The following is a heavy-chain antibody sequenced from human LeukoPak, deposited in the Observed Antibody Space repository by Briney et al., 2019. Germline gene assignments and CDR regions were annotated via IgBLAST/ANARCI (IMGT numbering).Heavy chain of an antibody. J-gene: IGHJ6*03. Sequence: SSGTLSLTCAVSGGSISSSNWWSWVRPPPGKGLEWIGEIYHSGSTNYNPSLKSRVTISVDKSKNQFSLKLSSVTAADTAVYYCARDIWVTMVRGVRRQDYYYMDVWGKGTTVTVSS. CDR3: ARDIWVTMVRGVRRQDYYYMDV. CDR1: GGSISSSNW. CDR2: IYHSGST. V-gene: IGHV4-4*02. D-gene: IGHD3-10*01.